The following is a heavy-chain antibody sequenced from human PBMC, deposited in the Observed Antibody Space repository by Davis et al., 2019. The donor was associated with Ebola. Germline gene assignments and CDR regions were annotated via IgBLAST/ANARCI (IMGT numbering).Heavy chain of an antibody. CDR2: IFHTGRT. D-gene: IGHD6-13*01. Sequence: SETLSLTCAVYGGSFSGYYWSWIRQPPGKGLEWIGNIFHTGRTYYNPSLQSRVTISVDTSKNQFSLKLSSVTAADTAVYYCARVTIYSSSCFDYWGQGTLVTVSS. V-gene: IGHV4-34*12. CDR3: ARVTIYSSSCFDY. CDR1: GGSFSGYY. J-gene: IGHJ4*02.